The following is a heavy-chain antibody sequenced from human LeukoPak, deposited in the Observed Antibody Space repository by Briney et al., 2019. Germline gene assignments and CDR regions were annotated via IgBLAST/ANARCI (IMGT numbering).Heavy chain of an antibody. J-gene: IGHJ3*02. CDR1: GLTFSGYD. CDR3: ARDRVTIFGVVINDAFDI. D-gene: IGHD3-3*01. CDR2: ISYDGSNK. V-gene: IGHV3-30-3*01. Sequence: GGSLRLSCAASGLTFSGYDMHWVRQAPGKGPEWVAVISYDGSNKYYAGSVKGRFTISRDNSKNTLYLQMNSLRAEDTAVYYCARDRVTIFGVVINDAFDIWGQGTMVTVSS.